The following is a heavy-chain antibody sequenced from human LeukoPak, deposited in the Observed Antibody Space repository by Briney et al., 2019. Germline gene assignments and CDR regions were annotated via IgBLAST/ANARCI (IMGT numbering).Heavy chain of an antibody. CDR2: INPHTGVT. CDR1: GYTFTNYY. CDR3: ARDHEGNNNCFDP. Sequence: GASVKVSCKASGYTFTNYYMHWVRQAPGQGLEWMGWINPHTGVTNYAQSFQGRVTMTRDTSISTAYMELSRLRSDDTAVYYCARDHEGNNNCFDPWGQGTLVTVSS. V-gene: IGHV1-2*02. J-gene: IGHJ5*02.